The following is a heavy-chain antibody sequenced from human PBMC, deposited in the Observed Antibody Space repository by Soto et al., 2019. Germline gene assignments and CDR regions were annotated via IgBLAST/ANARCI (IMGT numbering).Heavy chain of an antibody. CDR2: INSDGSST. V-gene: IGHV3-74*01. Sequence: GGSLTLSCAPSGFSFSSYWMQWVRPAPEKGLVWVSRINSDGSSTSYADSVKGRFTISRDNAKNTLYLQMNSLRAEDTAVYYCSREAGNSSGARDIYYYFYYWGQGTLVTVSP. CDR3: SREAGNSSGARDIYYYFYY. D-gene: IGHD6-25*01. CDR1: GFSFSSYW. J-gene: IGHJ4*02.